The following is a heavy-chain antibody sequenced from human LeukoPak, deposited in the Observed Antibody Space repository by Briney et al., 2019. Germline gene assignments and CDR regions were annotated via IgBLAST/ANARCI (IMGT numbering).Heavy chain of an antibody. J-gene: IGHJ4*02. CDR3: ARDFPYCSGGSCFEFDY. D-gene: IGHD2-15*01. CDR1: GFTFSRYW. CDR2: INSDGSSI. Sequence: GGSLRLSCAASGFTFSRYWMHWVRQAPGKGLVWVSRINSDGSSISYADSVKGRFTISRDNAKNTLYLQMNSLRAEDTAVYYCARDFPYCSGGSCFEFDYRGQGTLVTVSS. V-gene: IGHV3-74*01.